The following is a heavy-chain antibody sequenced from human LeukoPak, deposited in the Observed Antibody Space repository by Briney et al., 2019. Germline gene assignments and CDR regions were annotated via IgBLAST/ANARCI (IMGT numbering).Heavy chain of an antibody. Sequence: ASVKVSCKASGYTFTGYYMHWVRQAPGQGLEWMGWINPNSGGTNYAQKFQGRVTMTRDTSITTTYMEVRSLRYDDTAVYYCARDFYNNSGGDYWGQGTLVTVSS. V-gene: IGHV1-2*02. CDR3: ARDFYNNSGGDY. CDR2: INPNSGGT. J-gene: IGHJ4*02. CDR1: GYTFTGYY. D-gene: IGHD4-11*01.